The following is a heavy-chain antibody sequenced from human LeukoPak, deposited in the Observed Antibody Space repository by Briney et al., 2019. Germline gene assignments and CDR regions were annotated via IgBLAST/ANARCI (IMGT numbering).Heavy chain of an antibody. CDR2: ISYDGSNK. CDR1: GFTFSSYG. Sequence: GGSLRLSCAASGFTFSSYGMHWVRQAPGKGLEWVAVISYDGSNKYYADSVEGRFTISRDNSKNTLYLQMNSLRAEDTAVYYCAKEEGYYDILTGYDYWGQGTLVTVSS. J-gene: IGHJ4*02. CDR3: AKEEGYYDILTGYDY. V-gene: IGHV3-30*18. D-gene: IGHD3-9*01.